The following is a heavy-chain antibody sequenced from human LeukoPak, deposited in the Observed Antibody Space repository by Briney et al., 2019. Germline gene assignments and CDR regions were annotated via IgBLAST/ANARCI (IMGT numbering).Heavy chain of an antibody. D-gene: IGHD3-16*02. V-gene: IGHV4-4*07. CDR1: GGSISSYY. CDR3: ARGGYDYVWGSYRYGWYYYMDV. J-gene: IGHJ6*03. CDR2: IYTSGST. Sequence: SETLSLTCTVSGGSISSYYWSWIRQPAGKGLEWIGRIYTSGSTNYNPSLKSRVTMSVDTPKNQFSLKLSSVTAADTAVYYCARGGYDYVWGSYRYGWYYYMDVWGKGTTVTISS.